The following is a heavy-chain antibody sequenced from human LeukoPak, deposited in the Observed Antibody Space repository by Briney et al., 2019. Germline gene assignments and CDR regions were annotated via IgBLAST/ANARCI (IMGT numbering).Heavy chain of an antibody. CDR3: ASGVXXVXFDY. J-gene: IGHJ4*02. V-gene: IGHV3-9*01. CDR1: GFTFDEYA. D-gene: IGHD1-26*01. Sequence: SLXXXCAASGFTFDEYAMHWVRQAPGKGLEWVSGISYSSGSIGYVDSVKGRFTISRDNAKNSLYLQMNRLRAEDTAVYYCASGVXXVXFDYWGXGTLVTVSS. CDR2: ISYSSGSI.